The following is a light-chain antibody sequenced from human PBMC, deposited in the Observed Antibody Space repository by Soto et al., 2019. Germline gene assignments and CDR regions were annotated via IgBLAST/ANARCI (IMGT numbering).Light chain of an antibody. CDR2: DAS. V-gene: IGKV1-5*01. Sequence: DINMIVSLPPLSTSLGGRFTIRCRASQTISTWMAWYQQKPGKAPKLLVYDASTLQSGVASRFGGRVFGTDFTYTISRLQPEDIATYYCQQYENLPTFGQGTRLEIK. CDR3: QQYENLPT. CDR1: QTISTW. J-gene: IGKJ5*01.